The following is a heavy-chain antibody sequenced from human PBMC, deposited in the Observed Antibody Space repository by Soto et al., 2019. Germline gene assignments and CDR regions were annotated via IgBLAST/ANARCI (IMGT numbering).Heavy chain of an antibody. D-gene: IGHD2-15*01. J-gene: IGHJ4*02. Sequence: SQTLSLTCAISGDSVSSNSAAWNWIRQPPSRGLEWLGRTYYRSKWYSDYALSVKSRVSISLDTSKNHFSLELTSVTAADTAVYYCARVKLAGRGGFDYWGLGTLVTVSS. CDR1: GDSVSSNSAA. V-gene: IGHV6-1*01. CDR3: ARVKLAGRGGFDY. CDR2: TYYRSKWYS.